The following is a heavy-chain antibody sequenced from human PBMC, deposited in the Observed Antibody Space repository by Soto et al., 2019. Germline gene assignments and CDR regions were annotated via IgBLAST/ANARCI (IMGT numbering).Heavy chain of an antibody. CDR3: ARGVGYYGSGSYFSFDY. D-gene: IGHD3-10*01. J-gene: IGHJ4*02. Sequence: PSETLSLTCTVSGGSISSYYWSWIRQPPGKGLEWIGYIYYSGNTNYNPSLKSRVTISVDTSKNQFSLKLSSVTAADTAVYYCARGVGYYGSGSYFSFDYWGQGTLVTVSS. V-gene: IGHV4-59*01. CDR1: GGSISSYY. CDR2: IYYSGNT.